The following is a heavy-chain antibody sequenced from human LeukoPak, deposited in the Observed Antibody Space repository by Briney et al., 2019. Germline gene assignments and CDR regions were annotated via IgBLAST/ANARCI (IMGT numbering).Heavy chain of an antibody. CDR2: IIPIFGTA. D-gene: IGHD6-19*01. V-gene: IGHV1-69*13. J-gene: IGHJ4*02. CDR1: GGTFSSYA. CDR3: ARDPLYSSGWYQLFDY. Sequence: ASVKVSCKASGGTFSSYAISWVRQAPGQGLEWMGGIIPIFGTANYAQKFQGRVTITADESTSTAYMELSSLRSEDTAVYYCARDPLYSSGWYQLFDYWGQGTLVTVSS.